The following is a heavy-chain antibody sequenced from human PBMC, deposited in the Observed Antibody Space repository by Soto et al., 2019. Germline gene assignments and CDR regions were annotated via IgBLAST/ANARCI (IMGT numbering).Heavy chain of an antibody. J-gene: IGHJ5*02. V-gene: IGHV3-7*01. CDR3: ARDLYYYDSSALGWFDP. Sequence: PGGSLRLSCAASGFTFSSYWMSWVRQAPGKGLEWVANINQDGSEKNYVESVKGRFTISRDNAKNSLYLQMNSLRAEDTALYYCARDLYYYDSSALGWFDPWGQGTLVTVS. D-gene: IGHD3-22*01. CDR2: INQDGSEK. CDR1: GFTFSSYW.